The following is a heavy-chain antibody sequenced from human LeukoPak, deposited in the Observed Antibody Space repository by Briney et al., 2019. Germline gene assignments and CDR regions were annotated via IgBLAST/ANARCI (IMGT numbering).Heavy chain of an antibody. D-gene: IGHD5-24*01. CDR2: INHAGVT. CDR1: GGSFNHYY. CDR3: ARGGRDGRSDFEF. Sequence: SETLSLTCAVYGGSFNHYYWSWIRQPPGRGLEWIGEINHAGVTTYSPSLKSRLTLLVDKSKNQSFLRLNSVTATDTAVYYCARGGRDGRSDFEFWGQGNLVTVSS. V-gene: IGHV4-34*01. J-gene: IGHJ4*02.